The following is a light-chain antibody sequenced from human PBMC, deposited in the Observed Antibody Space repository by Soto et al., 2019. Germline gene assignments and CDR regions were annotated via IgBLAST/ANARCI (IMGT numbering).Light chain of an antibody. Sequence: QSVLTQPPSVSGAPGQRVTISCTGSSSNIGAGYDVHWYQQFPGTAPKLLIYANNNRPSGVPDRFSASKSGTSASLAITGLQADDDADYYCQSYDTNLRGVVGTGTKVTVL. CDR3: QSYDTNLRGV. J-gene: IGLJ1*01. V-gene: IGLV1-40*01. CDR2: ANN. CDR1: SSNIGAGYD.